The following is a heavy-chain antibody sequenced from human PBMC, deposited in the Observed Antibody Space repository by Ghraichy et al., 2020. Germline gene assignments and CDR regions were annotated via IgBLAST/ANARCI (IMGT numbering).Heavy chain of an antibody. D-gene: IGHD2-2*02. CDR3: ARYTTTWTLDH. J-gene: IGHJ4*02. Sequence: SETLSLTCAISGDSLSSNIASPTCPTPPPSTPLSWPGRPYSRPHWYTHYPASVRGRITINPATSKNQFSLRLNSVTPEDTAVYFCARYTTTWTLDHWGQGTLVTVSS. CDR1: GDSLSSNIAS. V-gene: IGHV6-1*01. CDR2: PYSRPHWYT.